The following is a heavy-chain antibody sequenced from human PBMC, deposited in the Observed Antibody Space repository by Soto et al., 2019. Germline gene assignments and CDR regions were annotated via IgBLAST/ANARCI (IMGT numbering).Heavy chain of an antibody. CDR2: ISYDGSNK. J-gene: IGHJ3*02. Sequence: QVQLVESGGGVVQPGRSLRLSCAASGFTFSSYGMHWVRQAPGKGLEWVAVISYDGSNKYYADSVKGRFTISRDNSKNTLYLQMNSLRAEDTAVYYCAKDHGVGAPGAFDIWGQGTMVTVSS. CDR3: AKDHGVGAPGAFDI. CDR1: GFTFSSYG. D-gene: IGHD1-26*01. V-gene: IGHV3-30*18.